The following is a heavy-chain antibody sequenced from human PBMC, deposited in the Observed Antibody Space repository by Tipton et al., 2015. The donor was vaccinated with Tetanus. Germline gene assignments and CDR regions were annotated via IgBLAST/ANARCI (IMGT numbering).Heavy chain of an antibody. V-gene: IGHV3-23*01. CDR2: ITESGGRT. Sequence: AASGFNYNSYAMNWVRQAPGKGLEWVSTITESGGRTYFADAVKGRFTVSRDNSRNTLSLQMDSLRAEDTAVYYCARDFLVGYCACAGCYSEEYWGPGILVTVSS. J-gene: IGHJ4*02. D-gene: IGHD2-15*01. CDR1: GFNYNSYA. CDR3: ARDFLVGYCACAGCYSEEY.